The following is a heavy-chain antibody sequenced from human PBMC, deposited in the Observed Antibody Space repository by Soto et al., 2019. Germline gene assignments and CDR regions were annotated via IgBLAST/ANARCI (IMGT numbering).Heavy chain of an antibody. CDR2: FDPEDGET. V-gene: IGHV1-24*01. Sequence: GASVKVSCKVSGYTLTELSMHWVRQAPGKGLEWMGGFDPEDGETIYAQKFQGRVTMTEDTSTDTAYMELSSLRSEDTAVYYCATAGGKYYRGSPYYFGYWSQGTLVTGSS. CDR1: GYTLTELS. CDR3: ATAGGKYYRGSPYYFGY. D-gene: IGHD1-26*01. J-gene: IGHJ4*02.